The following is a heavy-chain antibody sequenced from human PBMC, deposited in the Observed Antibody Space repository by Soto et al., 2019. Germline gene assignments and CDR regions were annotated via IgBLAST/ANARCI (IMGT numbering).Heavy chain of an antibody. CDR1: GFTFSSYS. J-gene: IGHJ4*02. Sequence: PGGSLRLSCAASGFTFSSYSMNWVRQAPGKGLEWVSSISSSSSYIYYADSVKGRFTISRDNAKNSLYLQMNSLRAEDTAVYYCAREASSSKAFDYWGQGTLVTVSS. V-gene: IGHV3-21*01. D-gene: IGHD6-6*01. CDR3: AREASSSKAFDY. CDR2: ISSSSSYI.